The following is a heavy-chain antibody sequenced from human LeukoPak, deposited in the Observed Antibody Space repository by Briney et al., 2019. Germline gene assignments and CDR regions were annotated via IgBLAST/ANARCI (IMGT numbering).Heavy chain of an antibody. V-gene: IGHV1-18*04. J-gene: IGHJ4*02. CDR1: GYTFTSYG. CDR2: ISAYNGNT. CDR3: ARVAAKYDILTGYYPGYYLDY. Sequence: GASVKVSCKASGYTFTSYGISWVRQAPGQGLEWMGWISAYNGNTNYAQKLQGRVTMTTDTSTSTAYMELRSLRSDDTAVYYCARVAAKYDILTGYYPGYYLDYWGQGTLVTVSS. D-gene: IGHD3-9*01.